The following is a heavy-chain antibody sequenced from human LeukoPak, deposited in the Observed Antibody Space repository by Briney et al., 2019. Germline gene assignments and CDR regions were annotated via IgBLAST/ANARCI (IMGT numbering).Heavy chain of an antibody. V-gene: IGHV3-23*01. CDR2: ISGSGGST. Sequence: PGGSLRLSCAASGFTFSSYALSWVRQAPGKGLGWVSAISGSGGSTYYADSVKGRFTISRDNSKNTLYLQMNSLRAEDTAVYYCAKDGTDYYGSGSYPILTYYYFDYWGQGTLVTVSS. D-gene: IGHD3-10*01. J-gene: IGHJ4*02. CDR3: AKDGTDYYGSGSYPILTYYYFDY. CDR1: GFTFSSYA.